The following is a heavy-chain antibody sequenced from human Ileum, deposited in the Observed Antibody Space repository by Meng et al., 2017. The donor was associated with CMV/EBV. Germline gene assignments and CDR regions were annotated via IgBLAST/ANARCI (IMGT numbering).Heavy chain of an antibody. CDR3: ARLRSPGYFDY. J-gene: IGHJ4*01. V-gene: IGHV3-7*01. CDR2: IKQDGSEK. Sequence: GGSLIISCAASGFTFSSYWMSWVRQAPGKGLEWVANIKQDGSEKYYVDSVKGRFTISRDNAKNSLYLQMNILRAEDTAVYYCARLRSPGYFDYWCHGTQVTVSS. CDR1: GFTFSSYW.